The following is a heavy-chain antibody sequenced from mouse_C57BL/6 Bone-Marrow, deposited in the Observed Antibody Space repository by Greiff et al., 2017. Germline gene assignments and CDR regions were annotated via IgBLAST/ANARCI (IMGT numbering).Heavy chain of an antibody. Sequence: QVQLKESGAELVRPGTSVKMSCKASGYTFTNYWIGWAKQRPGHGLEWIGDIYPGGGYTNYNEKFKGKATLTADKSSSTAYMQFSSLTSEDSAIYYCARHYDYSFDYWGQGTTLTVSS. V-gene: IGHV1-63*01. CDR1: GYTFTNYW. D-gene: IGHD2-4*01. CDR3: ARHYDYSFDY. CDR2: IYPGGGYT. J-gene: IGHJ2*01.